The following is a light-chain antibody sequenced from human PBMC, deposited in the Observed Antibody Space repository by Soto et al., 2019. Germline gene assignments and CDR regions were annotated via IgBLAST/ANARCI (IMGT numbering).Light chain of an antibody. CDR3: QQRSNWPPYT. CDR2: DAS. V-gene: IGKV3-11*01. Sequence: EIVLTQSPATLSLSPGERATLSRRASQSVSSYLAWYQQKPGQAPRLLIYDASNRATGIPARFSGSGSATDFTLTISSLEPEDFAVYYCQQRSNWPPYTFGQGTKLEIK. J-gene: IGKJ2*01. CDR1: QSVSSY.